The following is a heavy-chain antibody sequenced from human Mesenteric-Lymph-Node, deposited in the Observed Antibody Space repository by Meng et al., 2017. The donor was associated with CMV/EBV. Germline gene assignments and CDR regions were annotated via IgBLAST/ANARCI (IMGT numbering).Heavy chain of an antibody. CDR3: ARGYSVDWFDP. CDR1: GYTFISYY. Sequence: SCKAYGYTFISYYIHWVRQAPGQGLEWMGISNPSGGSTTYAQKFQGRVTMTSDTSTSIVSMELSSLRSEDTAVYYCARGYSVDWFDPWGQGTLVTVSS. CDR2: SNPSGGST. V-gene: IGHV1-46*01. D-gene: IGHD1-1*01. J-gene: IGHJ5*02.